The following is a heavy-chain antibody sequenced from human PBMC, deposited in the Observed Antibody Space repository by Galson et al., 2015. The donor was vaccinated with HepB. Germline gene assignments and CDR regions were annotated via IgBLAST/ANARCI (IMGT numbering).Heavy chain of an antibody. D-gene: IGHD2-2*01. J-gene: IGHJ6*02. Sequence: LSLPCTVSGGSISSGSYYWSWIRQPAGKGLEWIGRIYTSGSTNYNPSLKSRVTISVDTSKNQFSLKLSSVTAADTAVYYCARYCPYCSSMVVWGQGTTVTVSS. CDR3: ARYCPYCSSMVV. CDR1: GGSISSGSYY. V-gene: IGHV4-61*02. CDR2: IYTSGST.